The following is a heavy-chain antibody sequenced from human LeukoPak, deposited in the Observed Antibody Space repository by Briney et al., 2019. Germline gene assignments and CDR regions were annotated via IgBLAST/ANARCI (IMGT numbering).Heavy chain of an antibody. D-gene: IGHD2-2*01. CDR3: ARPLIVVVPAAPPHDAFDI. V-gene: IGHV1-69*02. CDR1: GGTSSSYT. J-gene: IGHJ3*02. Sequence: GSSVKVSCKASGGTSSSYTISWVRQAPGQGLECMGRSIPILGIANYAQKFQGRVTITADKSTSTAYMELSSLRSEDTAVYYCARPLIVVVPAAPPHDAFDIWGQGTMATASS. CDR2: SIPILGIA.